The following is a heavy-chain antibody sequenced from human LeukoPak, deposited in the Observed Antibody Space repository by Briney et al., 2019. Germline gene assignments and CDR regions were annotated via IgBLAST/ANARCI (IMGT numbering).Heavy chain of an antibody. D-gene: IGHD6-13*01. CDR2: IYYSGKT. V-gene: IGHV4-59*01. Sequence: PSETLSLTCTVSGGSISSYSWSWVRQPPGKGLEWIGYIYYSGKTDYNDSLKSRVTISVDTSKNQFSLKLYSVTAADTAVYYCARDATGHNSSWEFDHWGQGTLVTVPS. CDR3: ARDATGHNSSWEFDH. CDR1: GGSISSYS. J-gene: IGHJ4*02.